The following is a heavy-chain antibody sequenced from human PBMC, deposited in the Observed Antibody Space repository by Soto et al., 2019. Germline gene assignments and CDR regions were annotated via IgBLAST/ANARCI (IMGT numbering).Heavy chain of an antibody. V-gene: IGHV4-34*01. D-gene: IGHD2-2*01. J-gene: IGHJ6*03. CDR1: GGSFSRYY. CDR3: ARGAARVVPAASSSYYYMDV. Sequence: PSETLSLTCAVYGGSFSRYYWSWIRQPPGKGLEWIGEINHSGSTNYNPSLKSRVTISVDTSKNQFSLKLSSVTAADTAVYYCARGAARVVPAASSSYYYMDVWGKGTTVTVSS. CDR2: INHSGST.